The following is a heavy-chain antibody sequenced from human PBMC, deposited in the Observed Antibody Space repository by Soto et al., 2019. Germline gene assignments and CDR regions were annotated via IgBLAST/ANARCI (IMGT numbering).Heavy chain of an antibody. CDR2: ISFDGSNK. J-gene: IGHJ4*02. CDR3: AKDRDYPRDQFHY. V-gene: IGHV3-30-3*01. D-gene: IGHD2-2*01. Sequence: PGGSLRLSCAASGFTFSSYIMHCVRQAPGKGLEWVAVISFDGSNKYYADSVKGRFTISRDNSKNTLYLQMNSLRAEDTAVYYCAKDRDYPRDQFHYWGQGTLVTVSS. CDR1: GFTFSSYI.